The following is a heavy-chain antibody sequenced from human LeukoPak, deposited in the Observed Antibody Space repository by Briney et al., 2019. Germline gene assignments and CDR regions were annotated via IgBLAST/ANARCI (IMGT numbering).Heavy chain of an antibody. D-gene: IGHD6-19*01. J-gene: IGHJ4*02. V-gene: IGHV3-23*01. Sequence: QPGGSLRLFCAASGFTFSSYSMNWVRQAPGKGLEWVSSISSSSRHTYYADSVKGRFPISRDNSKNTLYLQMNSLRAEDTAVYYCAKSKWLEKIFDYWGQGTLVTVSS. CDR2: ISSSSRHT. CDR1: GFTFSSYS. CDR3: AKSKWLEKIFDY.